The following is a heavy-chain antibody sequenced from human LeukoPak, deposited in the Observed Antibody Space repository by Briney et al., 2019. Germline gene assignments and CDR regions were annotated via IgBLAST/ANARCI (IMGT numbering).Heavy chain of an antibody. J-gene: IGHJ4*02. Sequence: PGGSLRLSCAPSGFIFEDYGMHWVRQAPGKGLEWVSGTNWNGGSTGYADSVKGRFTISRDNAKNSLYLQMNSLRAEDTALYYCARWGSGYNLFDYWGQGILVTVSS. V-gene: IGHV3-20*04. CDR1: GFIFEDYG. D-gene: IGHD3-3*01. CDR3: ARWGSGYNLFDY. CDR2: TNWNGGST.